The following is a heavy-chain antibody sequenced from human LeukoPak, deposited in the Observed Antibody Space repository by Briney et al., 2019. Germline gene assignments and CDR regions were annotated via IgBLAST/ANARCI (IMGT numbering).Heavy chain of an antibody. J-gene: IGHJ5*02. V-gene: IGHV3-30-3*01. CDR3: AKGGPGRYDISTGSWFDP. CDR1: GFTFSSYA. CDR2: ISYDGSNK. D-gene: IGHD3-9*01. Sequence: PGRSLRLSCAASGFTFSSYAMHWVRQAPGKGLEWVAVISYDGSNKSYADSVKGRFTISRDNSKNTLYLQMNSLRAEDTAVYYCAKGGPGRYDISTGSWFDPWGQGTLVTVSS.